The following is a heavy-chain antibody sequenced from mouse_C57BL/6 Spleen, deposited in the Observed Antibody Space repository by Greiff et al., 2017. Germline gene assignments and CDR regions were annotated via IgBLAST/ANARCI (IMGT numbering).Heavy chain of an antibody. J-gene: IGHJ2*01. D-gene: IGHD1-1*01. V-gene: IGHV1-80*01. CDR3: ARSITTVVANFDY. CDR2: IYPGDGDT. CDR1: GYAFSSYW. Sequence: VQLQQSGAELVKPGASVKISCKASGYAFSSYWLNWVKQRPGKGLEWIGQIYPGDGDTNYNGKFKGKATLTADKSSSTAYMQLSSLTSEDSAVDFGARSITTVVANFDYWGQGTTLTVSS.